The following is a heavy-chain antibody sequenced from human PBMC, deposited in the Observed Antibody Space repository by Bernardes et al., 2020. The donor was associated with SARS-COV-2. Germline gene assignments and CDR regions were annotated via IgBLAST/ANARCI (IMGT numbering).Heavy chain of an antibody. Sequence: GGSLRLSCTASGFTFSSYGMHWVRQAPGKGLEWVAVISYDGSNKYYADSVKGRFTISRDNSKNTLYLQMNSLRAEDTAVYYCAKSGPRGYSYGYDYYYYYGMDVWGQGTTVTVSS. CDR1: GFTFSSYG. V-gene: IGHV3-30*18. D-gene: IGHD5-18*01. CDR3: AKSGPRGYSYGYDYYYYYGMDV. CDR2: ISYDGSNK. J-gene: IGHJ6*02.